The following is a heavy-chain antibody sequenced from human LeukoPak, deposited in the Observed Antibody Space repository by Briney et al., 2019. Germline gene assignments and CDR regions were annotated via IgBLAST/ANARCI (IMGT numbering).Heavy chain of an antibody. CDR2: ITGSGAGT. V-gene: IGHV3-23*01. D-gene: IGHD6-19*01. Sequence: GGSLTLSCAASGFXFSSYAMSWVRQAPGKGLEWVSAITGSGAGTSYADSVKGRFTISRDNSKNTLYVQMNSLRAEDTAVYYCARQAGRAFDIWGQGTMVTVSS. CDR3: ARQAGRAFDI. J-gene: IGHJ3*02. CDR1: GFXFSSYA.